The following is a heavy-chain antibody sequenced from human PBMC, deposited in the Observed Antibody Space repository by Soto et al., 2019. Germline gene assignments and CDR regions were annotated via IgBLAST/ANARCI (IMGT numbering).Heavy chain of an antibody. J-gene: IGHJ6*02. Sequence: GGSLRLSCAASEFTFSSYTMYWVRRAPGTGLEWVAVIWYDGSNKYYADSVKGRFTISRDNSKNTLYLQMNSLRAEDTAVYYCAKDTSMVRGVPGMDVWGQGTTVTVSS. D-gene: IGHD3-10*01. CDR1: EFTFSSYT. CDR2: IWYDGSNK. CDR3: AKDTSMVRGVPGMDV. V-gene: IGHV3-30*02.